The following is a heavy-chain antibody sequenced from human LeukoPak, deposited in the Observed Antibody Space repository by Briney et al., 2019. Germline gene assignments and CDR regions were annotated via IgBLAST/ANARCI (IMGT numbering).Heavy chain of an antibody. Sequence: GGSLRLSCAASGFTFSSYAMGWVRQAPGKGLEWVSAISGSGGSTYYADSVRGRFTISRDNSKNTLYLQMNSLRAEDTAVYYCAKDDSAAGEGWFDPWGQGTLVTVSS. V-gene: IGHV3-23*01. CDR3: AKDDSAAGEGWFDP. CDR2: ISGSGGST. CDR1: GFTFSSYA. J-gene: IGHJ5*02. D-gene: IGHD6-13*01.